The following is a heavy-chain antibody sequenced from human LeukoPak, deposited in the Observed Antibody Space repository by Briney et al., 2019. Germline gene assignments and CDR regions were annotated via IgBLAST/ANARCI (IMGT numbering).Heavy chain of an antibody. CDR3: ARDRDWYSFDS. CDR2: IKQDGSEK. J-gene: IGHJ4*02. CDR1: GFTFSSYW. V-gene: IGHV3-7*03. D-gene: IGHD6-19*01. Sequence: GGSLRLSCTASGFTFSSYWMDWVRQAPGKGLEWVANIKQDGSEKYYVDSVKGRFTISRDNAKNSLYLQMDSLRAEDTAVYYCARDRDWYSFDSWGQGTLVTVSS.